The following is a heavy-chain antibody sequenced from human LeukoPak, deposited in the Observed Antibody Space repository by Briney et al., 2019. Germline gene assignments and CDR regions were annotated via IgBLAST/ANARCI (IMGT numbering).Heavy chain of an antibody. D-gene: IGHD3-10*01. CDR2: ISAYNGNT. CDR3: ARVYYYGSGSYP. Sequence: ASVKVSCKASGYTFTNYYMHWVRQAPGQGLEWMGWISAYNGNTNYAQKLQGRVTMTTDTSTSTAYMELRSLRSDDTAVYYCARVYYYGSGSYPWGQGTLVTVSS. J-gene: IGHJ4*02. V-gene: IGHV1-18*04. CDR1: GYTFTNYY.